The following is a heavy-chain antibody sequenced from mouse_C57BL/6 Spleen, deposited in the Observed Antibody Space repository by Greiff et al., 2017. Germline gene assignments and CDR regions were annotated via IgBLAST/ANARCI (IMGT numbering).Heavy chain of an antibody. Sequence: EVKLQESGGDLVKPGGSLKLSCAASGFTFSSYGMSWVRQTPDKRLEWVATISSGGSYTYYPDSVKGRFTISIDNAKNTLYLQMSSLKSEDTAMYYCARPYYYGSSYWFAYWGQGTLVTVSA. CDR2: ISSGGSYT. D-gene: IGHD1-1*01. J-gene: IGHJ3*01. V-gene: IGHV5-6*01. CDR3: ARPYYYGSSYWFAY. CDR1: GFTFSSYG.